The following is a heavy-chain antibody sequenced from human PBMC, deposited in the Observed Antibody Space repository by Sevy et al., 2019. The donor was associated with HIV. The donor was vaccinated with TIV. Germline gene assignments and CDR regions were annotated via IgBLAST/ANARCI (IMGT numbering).Heavy chain of an antibody. CDR2: ISPSGGST. V-gene: IGHV3-23*01. Sequence: GGSLRHSCSASGFIFNTYAMTWVRQAPGKGLDWVSTISPSGGSTYYADSVRGRFSISRDNSKNTVYLEMNSLRAEDTAVYYCAKEALWGFDPWGQGTLVTVSS. D-gene: IGHD3-16*01. J-gene: IGHJ5*02. CDR3: AKEALWGFDP. CDR1: GFIFNTYA.